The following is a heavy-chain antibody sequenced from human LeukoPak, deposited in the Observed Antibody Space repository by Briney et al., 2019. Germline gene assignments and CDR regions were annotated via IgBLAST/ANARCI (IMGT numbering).Heavy chain of an antibody. CDR1: GFTFSSYW. V-gene: IGHV3-7*04. CDR3: ARAYYYFWSGYYYYYYYGMDV. J-gene: IGHJ6*02. CDR2: IKQDGSEK. D-gene: IGHD3-3*01. Sequence: GGPLRLSCAASGFTFSSYWMSWVRQAPAKGLEGVANIKQDGSEKYVFSVKGRFTISRDNAKNSLYLQMNSLRVEDTAVYYCARAYYYFWSGYYYYYYYGMDVWGQGTTVTVSS.